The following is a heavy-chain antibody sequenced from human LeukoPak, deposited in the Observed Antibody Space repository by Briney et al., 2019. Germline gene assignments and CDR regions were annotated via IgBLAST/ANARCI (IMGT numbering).Heavy chain of an antibody. V-gene: IGHV3-23*01. D-gene: IGHD2-8*02. J-gene: IGHJ1*01. CDR2: ISGCGGST. Sequence: QTGGSLRLSCAASGFTFSSYAMSWVRQAPGKGLEWVSTISGCGGSTYYADSVKGRFTISRDNSKNTLYLQMNSLRAEDTAVYYCAKVSAVFTGYFQHWGQGTLVTVSS. CDR1: GFTFSSYA. CDR3: AKVSAVFTGYFQH.